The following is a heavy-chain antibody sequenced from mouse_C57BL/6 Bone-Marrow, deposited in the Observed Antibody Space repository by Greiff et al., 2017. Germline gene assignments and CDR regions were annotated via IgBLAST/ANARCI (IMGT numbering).Heavy chain of an antibody. J-gene: IGHJ1*03. CDR2: IDPETGGT. CDR3: TRYYYGSSSYWCFDV. D-gene: IGHD1-1*01. CDR1: GYTFTDYE. Sequence: VKLQESGAELVRPGASVTLSCKASGYTFTDYEMHWVKQTPVHGLEWIGAIDPETGGTAYNQKFKGKAILTADKSSSTAYMELRSLTSEDSAVYYCTRYYYGSSSYWCFDVWGTGTTVTVSS. V-gene: IGHV1-15*01.